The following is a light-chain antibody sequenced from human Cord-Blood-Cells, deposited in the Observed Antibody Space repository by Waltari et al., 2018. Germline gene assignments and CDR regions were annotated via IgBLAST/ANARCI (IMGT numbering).Light chain of an antibody. CDR2: DAS. Sequence: DIHMTQSPSTLSASVGDRVTITCRASQSISSWLAWYQQKPGKAPKLLIYDASSLESGVPSRFSGSGSGTEFTLTISSLQPDDFATYYCQQYNSLTWTFGQGTKVEIK. V-gene: IGKV1-5*01. CDR3: QQYNSLTWT. J-gene: IGKJ1*01. CDR1: QSISSW.